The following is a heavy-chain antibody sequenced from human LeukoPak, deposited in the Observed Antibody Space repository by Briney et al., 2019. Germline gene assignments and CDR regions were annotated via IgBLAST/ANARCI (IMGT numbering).Heavy chain of an antibody. J-gene: IGHJ4*02. Sequence: GRSLRLSCAASGFTFSSCAMTWVPQAPGKGLEWVSSIGGRGATTHYADSVKGRSTISRDNSNNTVYLQMNSLRADDTAVYYCAKDQSRVGASDPFDYWGQGMQVGVSS. CDR3: AKDQSRVGASDPFDY. V-gene: IGHV3-23*01. CDR2: IGGRGATT. CDR1: GFTFSSCA. D-gene: IGHD1-26*01.